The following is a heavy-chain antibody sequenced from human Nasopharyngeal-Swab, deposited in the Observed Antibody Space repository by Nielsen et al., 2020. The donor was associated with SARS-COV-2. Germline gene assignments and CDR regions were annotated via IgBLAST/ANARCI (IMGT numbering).Heavy chain of an antibody. D-gene: IGHD2-15*01. CDR1: GGSISSWNW. CDR2: IYESGST. CDR3: APLGYCSGSNCYSPSC. V-gene: IGHV4-4*02. J-gene: IGHJ4*02. Sequence: SETLSLTCTVSGGSISSWNWWTWVRQAPGKGLEWIGEIYESGSTNYNPSLKNRITMSIDKSKNQFSLNLRSVTAADTAVYYCAPLGYCSGSNCYSPSCWGQGTLVTVSS.